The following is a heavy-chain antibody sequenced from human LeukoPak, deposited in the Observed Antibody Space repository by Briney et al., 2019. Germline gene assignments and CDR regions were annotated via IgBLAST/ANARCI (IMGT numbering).Heavy chain of an antibody. CDR2: IYYSGST. CDR3: ARALGGSSWEIDAFDV. D-gene: IGHD6-13*01. CDR1: GGSISSYY. Sequence: SETLSLTCTVSGGSISSYYWSWIRQPPGKGLEWIGYIYYSGSTNYNPSLKSRVTISVDTSKNQFSLKLSSVTAADTAVYYCARALGGSSWEIDAFDVWGQGTMVTVSS. J-gene: IGHJ3*01. V-gene: IGHV4-59*01.